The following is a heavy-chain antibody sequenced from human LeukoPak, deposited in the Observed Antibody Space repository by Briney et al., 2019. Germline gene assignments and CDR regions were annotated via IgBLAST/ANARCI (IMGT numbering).Heavy chain of an antibody. CDR3: AAVVPAVMGYFDY. J-gene: IGHJ4*02. V-gene: IGHV1-69*13. CDR2: IIPIFGTA. Sequence: ASVKVSCKASGGTFSSYALSWVRQTPGQGLEWMGGIIPIFGTANYAQKFQGRVTITADESTSTAYMELSSLRSEDTAVYYCAAVVPAVMGYFDYWGQGTLVTVSS. CDR1: GGTFSSYA. D-gene: IGHD2-2*01.